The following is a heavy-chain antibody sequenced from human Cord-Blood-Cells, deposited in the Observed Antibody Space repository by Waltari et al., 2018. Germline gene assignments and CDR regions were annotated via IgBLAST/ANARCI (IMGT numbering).Heavy chain of an antibody. CDR1: GGPISSSY. D-gene: IGHD6-13*01. V-gene: IGHV4-4*07. Sequence: QVQLQESGPGLVKPSETLSLTCTVPGGPISSSYWRWIRQPAGKGLEWIGRIYTSGSTNYNPSLKSRVTMSVDTSKNQFSLKLSSVTAADTAVYYCARGSEQLVEDYWGQGTLVTVSS. CDR3: ARGSEQLVEDY. CDR2: IYTSGST. J-gene: IGHJ4*02.